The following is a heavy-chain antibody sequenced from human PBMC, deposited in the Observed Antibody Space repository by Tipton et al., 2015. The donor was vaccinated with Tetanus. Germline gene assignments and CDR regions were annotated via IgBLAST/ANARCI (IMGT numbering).Heavy chain of an antibody. J-gene: IGHJ4*02. D-gene: IGHD3-3*01. CDR3: ARANYDSSKKGPFDA. CDR1: GSPISRSGHY. V-gene: IGHV4-61*08. Sequence: TLSLTCTVSGSPISRSGHYWTWIRQPPGKEPEWVGYVYHSGATNYHPSLKSRLAISADTSKNQFSLNLRSVTAADSAVYFCARANYDSSKKGPFDAWGQGILIIVSA. CDR2: VYHSGAT.